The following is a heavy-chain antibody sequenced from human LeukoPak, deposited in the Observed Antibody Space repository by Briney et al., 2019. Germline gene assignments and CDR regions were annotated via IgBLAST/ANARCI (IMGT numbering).Heavy chain of an antibody. CDR2: IYTSGST. J-gene: IGHJ3*02. D-gene: IGHD6-13*01. Sequence: PSETLSLTCTVSGGSISSGTYYWSWIRQPAGKGLEGIGRIYTSGSTSYNPSLKSRVTISVDTSKNQFSLKLSSVTAADTAVYYCARGPHSSSWYADAFDIWGQGTMVTVSS. CDR3: ARGPHSSSWYADAFDI. CDR1: GGSISSGTYY. V-gene: IGHV4-61*02.